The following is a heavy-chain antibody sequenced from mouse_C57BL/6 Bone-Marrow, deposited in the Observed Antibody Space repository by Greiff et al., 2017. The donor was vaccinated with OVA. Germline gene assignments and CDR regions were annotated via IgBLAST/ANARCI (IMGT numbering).Heavy chain of an antibody. CDR2: INPSSGYT. CDR3: ARWDYGSSYRWYFDV. V-gene: IGHV1-7*01. Sequence: QVQLQQSGAELAKPGASVKLSCKASGYTFTSYWMHWVKQRPGQGLEWIGYINPSSGYTKYKQKFKEKATLTADKSSSKAYMQLSSLTYEDSAVYYCARWDYGSSYRWYFDVWGTGTTVTVSS. J-gene: IGHJ1*03. CDR1: GYTFTSYW. D-gene: IGHD1-1*01.